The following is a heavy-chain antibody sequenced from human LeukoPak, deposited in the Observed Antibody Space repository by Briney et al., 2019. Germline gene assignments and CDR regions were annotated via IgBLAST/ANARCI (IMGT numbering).Heavy chain of an antibody. CDR1: GDSISSSNYS. D-gene: IGHD1-26*01. V-gene: IGHV4-39*01. Sequence: SETLSLTCTVSGDSISSSNYSWGWIRQPPGKGLEWIGSIYYSGSTYYNPSLKSRVTISVDTSKTQFSLRLTSVTAADTAVYYCARRGGSYRSGFDYWGQGTLVTVSS. J-gene: IGHJ4*02. CDR2: IYYSGST. CDR3: ARRGGSYRSGFDY.